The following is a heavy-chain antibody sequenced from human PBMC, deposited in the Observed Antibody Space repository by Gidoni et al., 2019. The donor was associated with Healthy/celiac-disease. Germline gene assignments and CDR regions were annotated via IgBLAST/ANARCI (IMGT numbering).Heavy chain of an antibody. V-gene: IGHV5-10-1*03. CDR3: ARHPRDTAMVFDY. J-gene: IGHJ4*02. CDR2: IDPSDSYT. CDR1: GYSFTSYW. Sequence: EVQLVQSGAAVKKPGESLRISCKGSGYSFTSYWINWVRQMPGKGLEWMGRIDPSDSYTNYSPSFQGHVTISADKSISTAYLQWSSLKASDTAMYYCARHPRDTAMVFDYWGQGTLVTVSS. D-gene: IGHD5-18*01.